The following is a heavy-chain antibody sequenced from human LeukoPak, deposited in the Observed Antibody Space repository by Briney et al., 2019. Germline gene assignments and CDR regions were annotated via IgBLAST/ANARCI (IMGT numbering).Heavy chain of an antibody. CDR2: IYTSGST. CDR3: AKEPYDFWSGYYEYNWFDP. Sequence: SQTLSLTCTVSGGSISSGSYYWSWIRQPAGKGLEWIGRIYTSGSTNYNPSLKSRVTISVDTSKNQFSLKLSSVTAADTAVYYCAKEPYDFWSGYYEYNWFDPWGQGTLVTVSS. CDR1: GGSISSGSYY. J-gene: IGHJ5*02. D-gene: IGHD3-3*01. V-gene: IGHV4-61*02.